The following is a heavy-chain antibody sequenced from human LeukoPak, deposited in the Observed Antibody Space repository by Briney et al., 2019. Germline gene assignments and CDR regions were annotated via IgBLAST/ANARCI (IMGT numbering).Heavy chain of an antibody. D-gene: IGHD5-12*01. CDR2: IKEDGSEE. CDR1: GFTFSSYW. CDR3: ATDNLVATLGINWFDP. Sequence: GGSLRLSCAASGFTFSSYWMSWVRQAPGKGLEWVANIKEDGSEEYYVDSVKGRFTISRDNDKISLYIQMNSLRAEDTAVYYCATDNLVATLGINWFDPWGQGTLVTVSS. J-gene: IGHJ5*02. V-gene: IGHV3-7*01.